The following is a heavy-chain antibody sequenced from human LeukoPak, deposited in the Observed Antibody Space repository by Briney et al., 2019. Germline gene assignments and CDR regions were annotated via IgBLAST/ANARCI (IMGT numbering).Heavy chain of an antibody. CDR1: GGSISSGDYY. Sequence: SETLSLTCTVSGGSISSGDYYWSWIRQPPGKGLEWIGYIYYSGSTYYNPSLKSRVTISVDTSKNQFSLKLSSVTAADTAVYYCARVSESDDSSYDDAYDIWGQGTMVTVSS. CDR2: IYYSGST. CDR3: ARVSESDDSSYDDAYDI. J-gene: IGHJ3*02. V-gene: IGHV4-30-4*01. D-gene: IGHD5-12*01.